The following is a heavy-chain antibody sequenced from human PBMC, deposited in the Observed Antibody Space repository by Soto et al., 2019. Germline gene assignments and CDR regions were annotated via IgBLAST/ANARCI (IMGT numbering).Heavy chain of an antibody. V-gene: IGHV1-69*13. CDR2: IIPIFGTA. CDR3: ARGTVVEVGWFDP. CDR1: GGTLSSYA. D-gene: IGHD2-15*01. J-gene: IGHJ5*02. Sequence: SVKVSCKASGGTLSSYAISWVRQAPGQGLEWMGGIIPIFGTANYAQKFQGGLTITADESTSTAYMELNSLRSEDTAVYYCARGTVVEVGWFDPWGQGTLVTVSS.